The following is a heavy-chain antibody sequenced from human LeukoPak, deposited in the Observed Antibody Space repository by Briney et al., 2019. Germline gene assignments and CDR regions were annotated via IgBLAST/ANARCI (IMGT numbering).Heavy chain of an antibody. CDR1: GFTFDDYG. CDR3: AKDSKVAAGKNH. V-gene: IGHV3-20*04. Sequence: PGGSLRLSCAASGFTFDDYGMSWVRQAPGKGLEWVSGINWNGGSTGYADSVKDRFTISRDNAKNSLYLQMNSLRAEDTAVYYCAKDSKVAAGKNHWGQGTLVTVSS. J-gene: IGHJ5*02. D-gene: IGHD6-13*01. CDR2: INWNGGST.